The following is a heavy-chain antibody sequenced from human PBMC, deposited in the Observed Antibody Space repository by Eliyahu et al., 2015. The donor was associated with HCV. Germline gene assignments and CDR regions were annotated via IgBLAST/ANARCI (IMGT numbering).Heavy chain of an antibody. CDR2: IWYDGSKE. V-gene: IGHV3-33*01. CDR3: ARGGRTGSWYPPEDQ. Sequence: QVQLVESGGGVVQPGRSLRLSCAASXFXFXNYGMPWVLQAPGKGLEWVAIIWYDGSKEYYVDSVKGRFTISRDNSKNTLYLQMNSLRAEDTAVYYCARGGRTGSWYPPEDQWGQGTLVTVSS. J-gene: IGHJ4*02. D-gene: IGHD3-10*01. CDR1: XFXFXNYG.